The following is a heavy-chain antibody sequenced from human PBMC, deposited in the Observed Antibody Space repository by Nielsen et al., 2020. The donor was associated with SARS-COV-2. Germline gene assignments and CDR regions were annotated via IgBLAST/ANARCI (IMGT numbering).Heavy chain of an antibody. CDR2: VSASGGST. CDR3: ARDRGRALQNWFDP. V-gene: IGHV3-23*01. D-gene: IGHD1-26*01. J-gene: IGHJ5*02. CDR1: GFTFNIYA. Sequence: GGSLRLSCAASGFTFNIYAMAWVRRAPGRGLQWVTGVSASGGSTYYTDSVKGRFSISRDNSKNTLFLQMHSLRVEDTAVYYCARDRGRALQNWFDPWGQGTLVTVSS.